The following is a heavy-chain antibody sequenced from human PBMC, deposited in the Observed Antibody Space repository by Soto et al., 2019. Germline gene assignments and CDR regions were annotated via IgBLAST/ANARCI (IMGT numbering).Heavy chain of an antibody. CDR2: IDPSDSYT. V-gene: IGHV5-10-1*01. D-gene: IGHD3-22*01. J-gene: IGHJ4*02. CDR1: GYSFTSYW. CDR3: ATNPTKWLLQAY. Sequence: GESLKISCKGSGYSFTSYWISWVRQMPGKGLEWMGRIDPSDSYTNYSPSFQGHVTISADKSISTAYLQWSSLKASDTAMYYCATNPTKWLLQAYWGQGTLVTVLL.